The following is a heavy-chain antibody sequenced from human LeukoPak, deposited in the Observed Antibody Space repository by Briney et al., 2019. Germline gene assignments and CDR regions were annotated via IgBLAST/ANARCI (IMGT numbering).Heavy chain of an antibody. CDR3: VRDTAGDY. V-gene: IGHV3-7*01. Sequence: GGSLRLSCAASGFTFSNYWMSWVRQAPGKGLEWVANIKQDGSEKYYVDSVKGRFTISRDNAKNSLSLQMNSLRAEDTAVYYCVRDTAGDYWGQGTLVTVSS. CDR1: GFTFSNYW. D-gene: IGHD5-18*01. J-gene: IGHJ4*02. CDR2: IKQDGSEK.